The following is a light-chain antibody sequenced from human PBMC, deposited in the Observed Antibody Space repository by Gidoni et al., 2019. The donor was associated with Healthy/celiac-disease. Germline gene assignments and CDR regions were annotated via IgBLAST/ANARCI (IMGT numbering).Light chain of an antibody. J-gene: IGKJ3*01. CDR3: QQYDNLFIFT. CDR2: DAS. V-gene: IGKV1-33*01. CDR1: QDISNY. Sequence: DIQMTQSPSSLSASVGDRVTITCQASQDISNYLNWYQQKPGKAPKLLIYDASNLETGVPSRFSGSGSGTDFTFTIRSLQPEDIATYYCQQYDNLFIFTFGPGTKVDIK.